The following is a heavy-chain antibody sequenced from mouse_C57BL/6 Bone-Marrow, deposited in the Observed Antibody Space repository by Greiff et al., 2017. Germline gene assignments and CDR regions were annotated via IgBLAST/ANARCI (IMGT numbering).Heavy chain of an antibody. Sequence: EVQVVESGEGLVKPGGSLKLSCAASGFTFSSYAMSWVRQTPEKRLEWVAYISSGGDYIYYADTVKGRFTISRDNARNTLYLQMSSLKSEDTAMYYCTRDGGGAWFAYWGQGTLVTVSA. CDR1: GFTFSSYA. CDR2: ISSGGDYI. CDR3: TRDGGGAWFAY. J-gene: IGHJ3*01. V-gene: IGHV5-9-1*02.